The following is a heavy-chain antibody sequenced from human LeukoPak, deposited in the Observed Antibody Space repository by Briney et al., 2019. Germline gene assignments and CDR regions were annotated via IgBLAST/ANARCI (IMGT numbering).Heavy chain of an antibody. Sequence: SETLSLTCAVYGGSFSGYYWSWIRQPPGKGLEWIGEINHSGSTNYNPSLKSRVTISVDTSKNQFSLKLSSVTAADTAVYYCARHLRFVGYYYYMDVWGKGTTVTISS. D-gene: IGHD3-16*02. CDR1: GGSFSGYY. J-gene: IGHJ6*03. V-gene: IGHV4-34*01. CDR3: ARHLRFVGYYYYMDV. CDR2: INHSGST.